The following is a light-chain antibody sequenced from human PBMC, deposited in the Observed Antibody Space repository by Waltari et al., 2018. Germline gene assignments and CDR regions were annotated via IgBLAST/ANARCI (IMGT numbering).Light chain of an antibody. CDR2: EVS. CDR3: SSYTSSSTLV. CDR1: GSDVGGYNY. Sequence: QSALTQPASVSGSPGQSITISCPGTGSDVGGYNYVPWYQQHPGKAPKLMIYEVSNRPSGVSNRFSGSKSGNTASLTISGLQAEDEADYYCSSYTSSSTLVFGGGTKLTVL. J-gene: IGLJ2*01. V-gene: IGLV2-14*01.